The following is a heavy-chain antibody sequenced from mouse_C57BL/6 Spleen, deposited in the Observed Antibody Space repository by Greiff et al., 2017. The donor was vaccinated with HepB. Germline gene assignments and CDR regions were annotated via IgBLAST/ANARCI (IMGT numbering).Heavy chain of an antibody. CDR1: GYTFTSYW. J-gene: IGHJ4*01. CDR2: IDPSDSYT. V-gene: IGHV1-69*01. Sequence: VQLQQSGAELVMPGASVKLSCKASGYTFTSYWMHWVKQRPGQGLEWIGEIDPSDSYTNYNQKFKGKSTLTVDKSSSTAYMQLSSLTSEDSAVYYCARQDGYGSSYGNYAMDYWGQGTSVTVSS. CDR3: ARQDGYGSSYGNYAMDY. D-gene: IGHD1-1*01.